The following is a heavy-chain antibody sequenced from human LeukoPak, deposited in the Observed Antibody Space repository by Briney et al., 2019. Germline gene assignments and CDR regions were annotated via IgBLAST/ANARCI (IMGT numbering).Heavy chain of an antibody. D-gene: IGHD2-2*01. Sequence: VASVKVSYKASGGTFSSYAISWVRQAPGQGLEWMGGIIPIFGTANYAQKFQGRVTITTDESTSTAYMELSSLRSEDTAVYYCARSPLLGYCSSTSCLGRSWFDPWGQGTLVTVSS. CDR3: ARSPLLGYCSSTSCLGRSWFDP. J-gene: IGHJ5*02. V-gene: IGHV1-69*05. CDR2: IIPIFGTA. CDR1: GGTFSSYA.